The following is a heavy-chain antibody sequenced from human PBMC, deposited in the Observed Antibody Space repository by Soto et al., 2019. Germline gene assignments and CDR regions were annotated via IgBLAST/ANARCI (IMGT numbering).Heavy chain of an antibody. V-gene: IGHV3-30*18. CDR1: GYTFSSYG. Sequence: QVQLVQSGAEVKKPGASVKVSCKASGYTFSSYGMHWVRQAPGKGLEWVAVISYDGSNKYYADSVKGRFTISRDNSKNTLYLQMNSLRAEDTAVYYCAKDLGVVVVAASLDYWGQGTLVTVSS. CDR3: AKDLGVVVVAASLDY. D-gene: IGHD2-15*01. CDR2: ISYDGSNK. J-gene: IGHJ4*02.